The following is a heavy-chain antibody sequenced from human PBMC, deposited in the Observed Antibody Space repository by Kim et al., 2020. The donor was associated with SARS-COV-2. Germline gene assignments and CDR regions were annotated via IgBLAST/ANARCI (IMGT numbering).Heavy chain of an antibody. J-gene: IGHJ6*02. CDR2: ISSNSAYM. V-gene: IGHV3-11*03. CDR3: ARYESSTYYYYYGMDV. Sequence: GGSLRLSCAASGFSFSDYYMSWIRQASGKGLECISFISSNSAYMRYADSVKGRFTISRDNAENSLYLEMNSLRAEDTAVYYCARYESSTYYYYYGMDVWGQGTTVTVSS. D-gene: IGHD3-10*01. CDR1: GFSFSDYY.